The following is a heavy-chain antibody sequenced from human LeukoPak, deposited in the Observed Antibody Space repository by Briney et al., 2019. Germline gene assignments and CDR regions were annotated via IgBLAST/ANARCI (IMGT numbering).Heavy chain of an antibody. V-gene: IGHV4-34*01. Sequence: PSETLSLTCAGYGGSFSGYYWSWIRQPPGKGLEWIGEINHSGSANYNPSLKSRVTISVDTTKNQFSLKLSSVTAADTALYFCARDAPYAPPLDYWNQGILVTVSS. CDR1: GGSFSGYY. D-gene: IGHD3-16*01. J-gene: IGHJ4*02. CDR3: ARDAPYAPPLDY. CDR2: INHSGSA.